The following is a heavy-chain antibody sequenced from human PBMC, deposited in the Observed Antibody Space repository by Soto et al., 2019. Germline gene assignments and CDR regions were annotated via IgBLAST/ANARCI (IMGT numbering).Heavy chain of an antibody. Sequence: PGGSLRLSCVASGFTFNSYSMNWVRQAPGKGLEWVSSISSSSSYIYYADSVKGRFTISRDNAKNSLYLQMNSLRAEDTAVYYCAREWYDFWSGYYWPRGYYYYYGMDVWGQGTTVTVSS. CDR1: GFTFNSYS. CDR2: ISSSSSYI. V-gene: IGHV3-21*01. D-gene: IGHD3-3*01. CDR3: AREWYDFWSGYYWPRGYYYYYGMDV. J-gene: IGHJ6*02.